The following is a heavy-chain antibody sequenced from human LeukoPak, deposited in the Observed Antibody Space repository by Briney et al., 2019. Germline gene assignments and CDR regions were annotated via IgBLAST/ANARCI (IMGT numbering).Heavy chain of an antibody. CDR2: ISGSGGST. V-gene: IGHV3-23*01. CDR3: AKVPLEPAAEYYYYYGMDV. D-gene: IGHD2-2*01. CDR1: GFTFSSYA. J-gene: IGHJ6*02. Sequence: PGGSLRLSCAASGFTFSSYAMSWVRQAPGKGLEWVSAISGSGGSTYYADSVKGRLTISRDNSKNTLYLQMNSLRAEDTAVYYCAKVPLEPAAEYYYYYGMDVWGQGTTVTVSS.